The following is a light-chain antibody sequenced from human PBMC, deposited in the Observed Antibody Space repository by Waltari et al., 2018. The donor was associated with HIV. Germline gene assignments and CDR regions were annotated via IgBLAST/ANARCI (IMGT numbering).Light chain of an antibody. CDR3: QQYNSDPS. V-gene: IGKV1-5*03. Sequence: DIQMTQSPSSLAAFVGDRVSITCRASQPINTWWAWYQQKPGSPPKRLVYKASTLQVGVPPRFSGSGWGTDFTLAIDTVQPDDFATYYCQQYNSDPSFGQGTRL. CDR2: KAS. CDR1: QPINTW. J-gene: IGKJ5*01.